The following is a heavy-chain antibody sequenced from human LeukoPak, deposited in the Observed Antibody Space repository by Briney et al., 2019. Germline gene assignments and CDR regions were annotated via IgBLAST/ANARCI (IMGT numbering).Heavy chain of an antibody. J-gene: IGHJ4*02. CDR2: INCNSGGT. V-gene: IGHV1-2*02. Sequence: ASVKVSCKASGYTFTVYYIHWVRQAPGQGLEWMGWINCNSGGTSYAQKFLGRVTVTRDTSISTVYVELSSLRSDDTAVYYCVRDPKESLLDLDYWGQGTLVTVSS. CDR1: GYTFTVYY. D-gene: IGHD2-21*02. CDR3: VRDPKESLLDLDY.